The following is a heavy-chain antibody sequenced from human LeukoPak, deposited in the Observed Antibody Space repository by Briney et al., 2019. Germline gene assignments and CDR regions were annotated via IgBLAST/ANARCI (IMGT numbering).Heavy chain of an antibody. CDR3: ARHGALQQWLVKEYFDY. J-gene: IGHJ4*02. Sequence: SETLSLTCTVSGGSISSSSYYWGWIRQPPGKGLEWIGSIYYSGSTYYNPSLKSRVTISVDTSKNQFSLKLSSVTAADSAVYYCARHGALQQWLVKEYFDYWGQGTLVTVSS. V-gene: IGHV4-39*01. D-gene: IGHD6-19*01. CDR1: GGSISSSSYY. CDR2: IYYSGST.